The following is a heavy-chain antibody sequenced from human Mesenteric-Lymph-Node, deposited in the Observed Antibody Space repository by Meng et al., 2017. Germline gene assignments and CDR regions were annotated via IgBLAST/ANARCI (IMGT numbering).Heavy chain of an antibody. CDR3: AREIEAAGHAGLDY. Sequence: QVQPGTAGTEVKKPGASVKVSCKASRYTFTNYYIHWVRQAPGQGLDWMGRINPNSGGTNYAQKFQGRVTMTRDTSISTVYMELSSLRSDDTAVYYCAREIEAAGHAGLDYWGQGTLVTVSS. CDR2: INPNSGGT. V-gene: IGHV1-2*06. D-gene: IGHD6-13*01. J-gene: IGHJ4*02. CDR1: RYTFTNYY.